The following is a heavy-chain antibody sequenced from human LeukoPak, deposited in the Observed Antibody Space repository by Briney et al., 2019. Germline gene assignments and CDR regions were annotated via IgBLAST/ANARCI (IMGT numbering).Heavy chain of an antibody. Sequence: GGSLKISCKASGYSFNSYWMGWVRQMPGKGLEWMGIIYPGDSETRYSPSVQGRVTISVDRSSTTTFLQWSSLEASDSGVYFCTRSYCSTGSCSRDYWGQGTLVTVSS. CDR2: IYPGDSET. CDR1: GYSFNSYW. J-gene: IGHJ4*02. CDR3: TRSYCSTGSCSRDY. V-gene: IGHV5-51*01. D-gene: IGHD2-15*01.